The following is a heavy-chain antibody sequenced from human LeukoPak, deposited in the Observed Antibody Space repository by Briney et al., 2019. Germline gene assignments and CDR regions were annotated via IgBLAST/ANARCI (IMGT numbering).Heavy chain of an antibody. V-gene: IGHV4-39*07. D-gene: IGHD2-21*02. Sequence: SETLSLTCTVSSGSISGSSYFWGWIRQPPGKGLEWIGSIYYSGSTYYNPSLKSRVTISVDTSKNQFSQKLSSVTAADTAVYYCARTAPSYYYGMDVWGQGTTVTVSS. CDR2: IYYSGST. CDR1: SGSISGSSYF. CDR3: ARTAPSYYYGMDV. J-gene: IGHJ6*02.